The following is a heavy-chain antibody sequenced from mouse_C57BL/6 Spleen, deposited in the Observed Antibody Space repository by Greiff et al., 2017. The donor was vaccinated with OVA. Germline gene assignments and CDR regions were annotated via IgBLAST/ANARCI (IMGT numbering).Heavy chain of an antibody. V-gene: IGHV5-4*03. D-gene: IGHD2-3*01. CDR3: ARVMVTTYYAMDY. CDR1: GFTFRSYD. J-gene: IGHJ4*01. Sequence: EVMLVESGGGLVKPGGSLKLSCEASGFTFRSYDMSWVRQTPEKRLEWVATISDGGSYTYYPDNVKGRFTISRDNAKNNLYLQMSHLKSEDTAMDYCARVMVTTYYAMDYWGQGTSVTVSS. CDR2: ISDGGSYT.